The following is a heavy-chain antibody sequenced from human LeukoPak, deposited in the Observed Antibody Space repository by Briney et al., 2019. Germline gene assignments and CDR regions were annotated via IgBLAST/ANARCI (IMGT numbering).Heavy chain of an antibody. J-gene: IGHJ4*02. CDR2: ISWNSGDI. CDR3: ARARGYSYGYFDY. V-gene: IGHV3-9*01. CDR1: GFTFDDYA. Sequence: PGGSLRLSCAASGFTFDDYAMQWVRQAPGKGLEWVSGISWNSGDIGYADFVKGRFTISRDNAKNSLYLQMSSLRGEDTALYYCARARGYSYGYFDYWGQGTLVTVSS. D-gene: IGHD5-18*01.